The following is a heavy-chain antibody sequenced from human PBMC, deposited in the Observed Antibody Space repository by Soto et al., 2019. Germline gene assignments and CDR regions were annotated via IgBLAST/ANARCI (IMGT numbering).Heavy chain of an antibody. CDR3: ARQLTIYYYGMDV. V-gene: IGHV4-34*01. J-gene: IGHJ6*02. CDR2: INHSGST. D-gene: IGHD6-6*01. CDR1: GASISSSY. Sequence: PSETLSLTCTVSGASISSSYWSWIRQPPGKGLEWIGEINHSGSTNYNPSLKSRVTISVDTSKNQFSLKLSSVTAADTAVYYCARQLTIYYYGMDVWGQGTMVTVSS.